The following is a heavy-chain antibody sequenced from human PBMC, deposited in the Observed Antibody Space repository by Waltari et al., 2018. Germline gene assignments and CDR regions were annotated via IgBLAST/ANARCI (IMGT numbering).Heavy chain of an antibody. CDR2: IDQDGSTT. D-gene: IGHD3-16*01. CDR1: GLTFGGSW. Sequence: EVRLVQSGGGLVQPGGSLRLSCVASGLTFGGSWMSWVRQSPEKGLEFVANIDQDGSTTNYMGPVKGRFTISRDNAKNSVYLQMNSLRVDDTAVYFCARDPFHSSFDYWGQGALVTVSS. CDR3: ARDPFHSSFDY. V-gene: IGHV3-7*01. J-gene: IGHJ4*02.